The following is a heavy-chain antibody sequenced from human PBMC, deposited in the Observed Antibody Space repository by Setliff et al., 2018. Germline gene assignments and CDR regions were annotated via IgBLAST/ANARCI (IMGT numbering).Heavy chain of an antibody. CDR1: GFIFSTYW. CDR2: IKQDGSDK. J-gene: IGHJ4*02. D-gene: IGHD2-15*01. CDR3: ARTCSGSGCYAGLES. Sequence: GGSLRLSCAASGFIFSTYWMSWVRQAPGKGLEWVANIKQDGSDKYYVDSVKGRFTISRDNSKNTLYLQMNSLRPEDTAVYCCARTCSGSGCYAGLESWGQGTPVNVSS. V-gene: IGHV3-7*01.